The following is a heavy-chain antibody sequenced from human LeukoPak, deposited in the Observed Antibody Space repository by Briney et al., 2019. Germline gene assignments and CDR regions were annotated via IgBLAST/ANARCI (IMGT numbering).Heavy chain of an antibody. D-gene: IGHD2-2*01. Sequence: PGGSLGLSCAASGFTFSSYAMSWVRQAPGKGLEWVSAISGSGGSTYYADSVKGRFTISRGNSKNTLYLQMNSLKPEDTAVYYCAKETHPTQYQPLAYYLDYWGQGTLVTVSS. CDR2: ISGSGGST. V-gene: IGHV3-23*01. J-gene: IGHJ4*02. CDR1: GFTFSSYA. CDR3: AKETHPTQYQPLAYYLDY.